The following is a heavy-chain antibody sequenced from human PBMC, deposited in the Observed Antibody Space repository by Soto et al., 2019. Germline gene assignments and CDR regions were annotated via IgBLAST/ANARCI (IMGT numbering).Heavy chain of an antibody. CDR1: GGSISSGDYY. D-gene: IGHD1-1*01. J-gene: IGHJ4*02. Sequence: SETLSLTCTVSGGSISSGDYYWSWIRQPPGKGLEWIGYIYYSGSTYYNPSLKSRVTISVDTSKNQFSLKLSSVTAADTAVYYCARGSREWNDEGYYFDYWGQGTLVTVSS. CDR2: IYYSGST. CDR3: ARGSREWNDEGYYFDY. V-gene: IGHV4-30-4*01.